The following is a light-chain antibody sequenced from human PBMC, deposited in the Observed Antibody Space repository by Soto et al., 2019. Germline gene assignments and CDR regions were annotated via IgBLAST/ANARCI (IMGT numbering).Light chain of an antibody. CDR3: QQYNNWPPIT. CDR1: QSVKIN. V-gene: IGKV3-15*01. J-gene: IGKJ5*01. Sequence: EIVMTQSPATLSVSPGERATLSCRASQSVKINLAWYQQKPGQAPRLLIYGAFTRANGIPARFSGSGSGTEFTLTIITLQSADFAVYDCQQYNNWPPITFGQGTRVEIK. CDR2: GAF.